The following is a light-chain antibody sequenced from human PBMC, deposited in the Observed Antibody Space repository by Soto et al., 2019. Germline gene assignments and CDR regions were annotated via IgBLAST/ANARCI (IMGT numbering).Light chain of an antibody. J-gene: IGLJ3*02. V-gene: IGLV2-8*01. CDR2: EVS. Sequence: QSVLTQPPSASGSPGQSVTISCTGTSSDFGGYNYVSWYQQHPGKAPKLMIYEVSKRPSGVPDRFSGSKSGNTASLTVSGLQAEDEADYYCSSYAGSNNPWVFGGGTKLTVL. CDR3: SSYAGSNNPWV. CDR1: SSDFGGYNY.